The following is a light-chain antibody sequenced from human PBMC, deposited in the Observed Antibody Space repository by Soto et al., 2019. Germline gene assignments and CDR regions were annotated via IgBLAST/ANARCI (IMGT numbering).Light chain of an antibody. CDR1: SSDVGSYNL. J-gene: IGLJ1*01. V-gene: IGLV2-23*01. CDR3: CSYAGSSTFYV. CDR2: EGS. Sequence: QSVLTQPASVSGSPGQSITISCTGKSSDVGSYNLVSWYQQHPGKAPKLMIYEGSKRPSGVSNRFSGSKSGNTASLTISGLQAEDEADYYCCSYAGSSTFYVFGTGTKVTVL.